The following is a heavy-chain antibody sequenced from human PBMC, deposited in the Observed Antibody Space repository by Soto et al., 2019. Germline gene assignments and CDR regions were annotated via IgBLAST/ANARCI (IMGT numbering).Heavy chain of an antibody. CDR1: GYTFTSYY. CDR3: ARDGLGLFVSAVPWVSFDY. D-gene: IGHD2-21*01. J-gene: IGHJ4*02. Sequence: ASVKVSCKPSGYTFTSYYMHWVRQAPGQGLEWMGIINPSGGSTSYAQKFQGRVTMTRDTSTSTVYMELSSLRSEDTAVYYCARDGLGLFVSAVPWVSFDYWGQGTLVTVSS. CDR2: INPSGGST. V-gene: IGHV1-46*01.